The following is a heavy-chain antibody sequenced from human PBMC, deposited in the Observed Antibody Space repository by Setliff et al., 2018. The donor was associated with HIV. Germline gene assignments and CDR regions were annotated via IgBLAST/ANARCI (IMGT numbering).Heavy chain of an antibody. CDR1: GGSFSGHY. D-gene: IGHD2-21*02. CDR3: ARLTYLAARLIS. CDR2: INHSGTT. Sequence: PSETLSLTCAVYGGSFSGHYWTWIRQPPGKGLEWIGEINHSGTTTYNASLKSRVTISVDTPKNQFSLKLNSVTAADTAVYYCARLTYLAARLISWGQGTLVTVSS. J-gene: IGHJ5*02. V-gene: IGHV4-34*01.